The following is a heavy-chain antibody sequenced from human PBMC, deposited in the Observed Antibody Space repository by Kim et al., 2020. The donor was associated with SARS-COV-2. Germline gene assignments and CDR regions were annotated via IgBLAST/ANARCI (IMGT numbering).Heavy chain of an antibody. D-gene: IGHD1-26*01. J-gene: IGHJ6*02. CDR1: GGSINSYA. V-gene: IGHV1-69*13. CDR3: ARGMLFSVGARFSDYYYGMDV. CDR2: IIPIFVTK. Sequence: SVKVSCKDSGGSINSYAISWVRQAPGQGLEWMGVIIPIFVTKHYAQKFQGRVTITADESPSTAYMELSSLRFEDTAVYYCARGMLFSVGARFSDYYYGMDVWGQGTTVTVSS.